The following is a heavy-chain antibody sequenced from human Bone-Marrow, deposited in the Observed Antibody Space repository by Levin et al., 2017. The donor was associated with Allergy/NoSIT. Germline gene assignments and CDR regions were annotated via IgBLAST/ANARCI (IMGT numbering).Heavy chain of an antibody. CDR1: GGSFSGYY. D-gene: IGHD2-2*01. V-gene: IGHV4-34*01. Sequence: PSETLSLTCAVYGGSFSGYYWSWIRQPPGKGLEWIGEINHSGSTNYNPSLKSRVTISVDTSKNQFSLKLSSVTAADTAVYYCARWGDIVVVPAAIDLYYYYGMDVWGQGTTVTVSS. CDR3: ARWGDIVVVPAAIDLYYYYGMDV. J-gene: IGHJ6*02. CDR2: INHSGST.